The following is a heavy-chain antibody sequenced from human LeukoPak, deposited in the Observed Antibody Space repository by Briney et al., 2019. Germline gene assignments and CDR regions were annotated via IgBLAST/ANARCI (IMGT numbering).Heavy chain of an antibody. J-gene: IGHJ4*02. CDR3: AREGENGWSEAFDY. V-gene: IGHV3-21*01. D-gene: IGHD6-19*01. CDR1: GFTFSRYS. CDR2: ISGSSRSI. Sequence: PGGSLRLSCAASGFTFSRYSINWVRQAPGKGLEWVSSISGSSRSIYYADSVKGRCTISRDNAKNSLFLQMNSLRAEDTAVYYCAREGENGWSEAFDYWGQGTLVTVSS.